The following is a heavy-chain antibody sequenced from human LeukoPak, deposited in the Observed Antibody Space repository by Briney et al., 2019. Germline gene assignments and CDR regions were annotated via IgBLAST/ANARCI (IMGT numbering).Heavy chain of an antibody. Sequence: GGSLRLSCAASGFPFNAYWMSWVRQAPGKGLEWVAHIKQDGSQEYYVDSVKGRFTISRDSAKNSLYLQMNSLRAEDTAVYYCARGVPYDSWSGPHYSDYWGQGTLVTVSS. D-gene: IGHD3-3*01. CDR2: IKQDGSQE. CDR1: GFPFNAYW. J-gene: IGHJ4*02. V-gene: IGHV3-7*01. CDR3: ARGVPYDSWSGPHYSDY.